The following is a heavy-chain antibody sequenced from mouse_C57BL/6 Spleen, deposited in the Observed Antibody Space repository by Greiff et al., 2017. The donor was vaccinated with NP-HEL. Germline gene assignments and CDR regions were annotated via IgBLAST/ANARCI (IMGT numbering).Heavy chain of an antibody. CDR2: FYPGSGSI. CDR3: ARHEEYYGSSYYFDY. Sequence: QVQLQQSGAELVKPGASVKLSCKASGYTFTEYSIHWVKQRPGQGLEWIGWFYPGSGSIKYNEKFKDKATLTADKSSSTVYMELSRLTSEDSAVYCCARHEEYYGSSYYFDYWGQGTTLTVSS. CDR1: GYTFTEYS. V-gene: IGHV1-62-2*01. J-gene: IGHJ2*01. D-gene: IGHD1-1*01.